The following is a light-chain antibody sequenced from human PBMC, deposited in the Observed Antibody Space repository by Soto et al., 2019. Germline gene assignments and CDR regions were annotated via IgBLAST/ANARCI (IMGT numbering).Light chain of an antibody. CDR2: GAS. V-gene: IGKV3-15*01. J-gene: IGKJ4*01. CDR3: QQYHHWPVT. Sequence: ELVRTQSPAPLSVSPGARVTLSCRASQSVTSNVAWYQYTPGQSPRLLISGASSGATGLPSRCSGRGVGTDCTLTINSLQSEDAAVYDCQQYHHWPVTVGGGTKVEIK. CDR1: QSVTSN.